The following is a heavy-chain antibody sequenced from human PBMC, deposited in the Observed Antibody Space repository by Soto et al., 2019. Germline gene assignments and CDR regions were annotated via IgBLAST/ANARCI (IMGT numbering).Heavy chain of an antibody. D-gene: IGHD2-8*01. J-gene: IGHJ4*02. V-gene: IGHV4-59*01. CDR2: IHYSGTT. CDR1: GTSISSYY. Sequence: TLSLTCTVSGTSISSYYWSWIRQPPGKGLEWIANIHYSGTTNYNPSLASRVTLSVDTSKNQFSLKMTSVTAADRAMYFCARYKSYAIDYWGRGTLVTVSS. CDR3: ARYKSYAIDY.